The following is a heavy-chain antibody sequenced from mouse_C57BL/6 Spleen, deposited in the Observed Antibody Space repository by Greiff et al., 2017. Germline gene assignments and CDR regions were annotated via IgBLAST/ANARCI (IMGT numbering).Heavy chain of an antibody. D-gene: IGHD1-3*01. V-gene: IGHV14-3*01. J-gene: IGHJ4*01. Sequence: VQLQQSVAELVRPGASVKLSCTASGFNIKNTYMHWVKQRPEQGLEWIGRFDPANANTKYAPKFKGKATITVDTSSNTAYLQLSSLASEDTAIYYCARSGCALSMDYWGQGTSVTVSS. CDR3: ARSGCALSMDY. CDR2: FDPANANT. CDR1: GFNIKNTY.